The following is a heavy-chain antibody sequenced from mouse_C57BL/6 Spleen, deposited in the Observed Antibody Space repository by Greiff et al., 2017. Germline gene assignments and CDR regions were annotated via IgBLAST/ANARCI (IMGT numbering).Heavy chain of an antibody. CDR3: AKGSAVVGGNYYAMDY. CDR2: IWGDGST. V-gene: IGHV2-3*01. CDR1: GFSLTSYG. J-gene: IGHJ4*01. Sequence: VHLVESGPGLVAPSQSLSITCTVSGFSLTSYGVSWVRQPPGKGLEWLGVIWGDGSTNYHSALISRLSISKDNSKSQVFLKLNSLQTDATATYYCAKGSAVVGGNYYAMDYWGQGTSVTVSS. D-gene: IGHD1-1*01.